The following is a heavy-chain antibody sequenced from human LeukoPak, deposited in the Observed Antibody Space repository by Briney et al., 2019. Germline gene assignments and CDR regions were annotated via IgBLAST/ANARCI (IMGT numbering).Heavy chain of an antibody. CDR3: ARFGVDYDMGV. CDR2: IYYSGKA. V-gene: IGHV4-59*02. Sequence: SETLSLTCSVSGDSDNNYYWTWIRQPPGKGLEWIGQIYYSGKADYNPSLKSRITISVDTSKNQISLRVNSVTAADTAVYYCARFGVDYDMGVWGQGTTVIVFS. J-gene: IGHJ6*02. D-gene: IGHD3-16*01. CDR1: GDSDNNYY.